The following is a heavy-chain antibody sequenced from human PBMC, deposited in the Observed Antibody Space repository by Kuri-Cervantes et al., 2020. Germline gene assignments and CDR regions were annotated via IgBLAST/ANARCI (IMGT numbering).Heavy chain of an antibody. V-gene: IGHV1-18*01. Sequence: ASVKVSCKASGYTFTSYGISWVRQAPGQGLEWMGWISAYNGNTNYAQKLQGRVTMTTDTSTSTAYMELRSLRSDDTVVYYCARDGHNWNYDQWGTTFYYYGMDVWGQGTTVTVSS. J-gene: IGHJ6*02. CDR3: ARDGHNWNYDQWGTTFYYYGMDV. D-gene: IGHD1-7*01. CDR1: GYTFTSYG. CDR2: ISAYNGNT.